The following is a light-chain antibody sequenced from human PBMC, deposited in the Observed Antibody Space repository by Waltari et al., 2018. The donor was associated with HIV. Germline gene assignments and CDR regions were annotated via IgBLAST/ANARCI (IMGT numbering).Light chain of an antibody. CDR3: AARDDSLNVWV. CDR1: TSNVGSNP. V-gene: IGLV1-44*01. J-gene: IGLJ3*02. Sequence: QSFLTQPPSASGTPGRRVVISCSGNTSNVGSNPVNWYRQVPGTAPKLLMFSKKQRPSGVTDRFSGSKSGTSASLAIKGLQSEDEADYYCAARDDSLNVWVFGGGTKLTVL. CDR2: SKK.